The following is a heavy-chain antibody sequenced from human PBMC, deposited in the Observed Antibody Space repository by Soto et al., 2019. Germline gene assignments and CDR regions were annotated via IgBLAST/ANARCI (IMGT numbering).Heavy chain of an antibody. CDR3: ASREDYGSGSYYNDY. Sequence: SETLSLTCAVSGGSISSSNWWSWVRQPPGKGLEWIGEIYHSGSTNYNPSLKSRVTISVDKSKNQFSLKLSSVTAADTAVYYCASREDYGSGSYYNDYWGQGTLVTVSS. J-gene: IGHJ4*02. V-gene: IGHV4-4*02. CDR1: GGSISSSNW. D-gene: IGHD3-10*01. CDR2: IYHSGST.